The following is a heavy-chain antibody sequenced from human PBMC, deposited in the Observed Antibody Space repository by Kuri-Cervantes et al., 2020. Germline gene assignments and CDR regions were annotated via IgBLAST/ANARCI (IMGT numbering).Heavy chain of an antibody. CDR3: ARDPTVVTPCWYFDL. CDR1: GYTFTGYY. J-gene: IGHJ2*01. Sequence: ASVKVSCKASGYTFTGYYMHWVRQAPGQGLEWMGWINPNRGGTNYAPMFQSRVTMTRDTSISTAYMELSRLGSDDTAVYYCARDPTVVTPCWYFDLWGRSTLVTVSS. CDR2: INPNRGGT. D-gene: IGHD4-23*01. V-gene: IGHV1-2*02.